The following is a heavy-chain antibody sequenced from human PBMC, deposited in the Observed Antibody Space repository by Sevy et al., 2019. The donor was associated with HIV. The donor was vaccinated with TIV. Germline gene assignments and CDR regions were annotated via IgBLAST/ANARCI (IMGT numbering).Heavy chain of an antibody. CDR2: MNPNSGNT. J-gene: IGHJ3*02. CDR1: GYTFTSYD. Sequence: ASVKVSCKASGYTFTSYDINWVRQATGQGLEWMGWMNPNSGNTGYAQKFQGRVTMTRNTSISTAYMELSSLRSEDTAVYYCARGRSWYAAFDIWGQGTMVTVSS. CDR3: ARGRSWYAAFDI. D-gene: IGHD6-13*01. V-gene: IGHV1-8*01.